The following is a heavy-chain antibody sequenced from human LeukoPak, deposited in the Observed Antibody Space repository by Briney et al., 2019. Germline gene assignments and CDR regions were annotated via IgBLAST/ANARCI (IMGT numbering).Heavy chain of an antibody. CDR2: ISYDGSNK. CDR1: GFTFSSYG. J-gene: IGHJ3*02. CDR3: ALIVGATDDAFDI. D-gene: IGHD1-26*01. V-gene: IGHV3-30*03. Sequence: PGGSLRLSCAASGFTFSSYGMHWVRQAPGKGLEWVAVISYDGSNKYYADSVKGGFTISRDNSKNTLYLQMNSLRAEDTAVYYCALIVGATDDAFDIWGQGTMVTVSS.